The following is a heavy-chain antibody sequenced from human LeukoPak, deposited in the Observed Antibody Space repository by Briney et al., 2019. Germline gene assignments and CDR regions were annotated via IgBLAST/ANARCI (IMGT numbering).Heavy chain of an antibody. Sequence: GGSLRLSCAASGFTFSTFEINWVPQAPGKGLEWVSAISGSGGSTYYADSVKGRFTISRDNSKNTLYLQMNSLRVEDTAVYYCAKSTWFGFGAFDIWGQGTLVTVSS. CDR3: AKSTWFGFGAFDI. D-gene: IGHD3-10*01. J-gene: IGHJ3*02. CDR2: ISGSGGST. CDR1: GFTFSTFE. V-gene: IGHV3-23*01.